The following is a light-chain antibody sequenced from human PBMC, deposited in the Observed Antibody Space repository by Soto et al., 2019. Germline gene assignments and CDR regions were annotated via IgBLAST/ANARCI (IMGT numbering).Light chain of an antibody. J-gene: IGLJ1*01. CDR1: SSDVGGYNS. Sequence: QAVLTQPASVSGSPGQSITISCTGTSSDVGGYNSVSWYQQHPGKAPKLMIYDVSNRPSGVSNRFSGSKSGNTASLTISGLQAEDEADYYCSSYTSSNNYVFGTGTKVTVL. CDR2: DVS. V-gene: IGLV2-14*01. CDR3: SSYTSSNNYV.